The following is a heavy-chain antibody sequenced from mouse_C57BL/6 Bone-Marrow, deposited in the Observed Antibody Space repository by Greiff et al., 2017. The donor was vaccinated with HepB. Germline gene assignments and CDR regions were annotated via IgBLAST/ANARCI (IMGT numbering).Heavy chain of an antibody. CDR2: INYDGSST. V-gene: IGHV5-16*01. J-gene: IGHJ1*03. Sequence: EVKVEESEGGLVQPGSSMKLSCTASGFTFSDYYMAWVRQVPEKGLEWVANINYDGSSTYYLDSLKSRFIISRDNAKNILYLQMSSLKSEDTATYYCARDPYYGSPWYFDVWGTGTTVTVSS. CDR1: GFTFSDYY. CDR3: ARDPYYGSPWYFDV. D-gene: IGHD1-1*01.